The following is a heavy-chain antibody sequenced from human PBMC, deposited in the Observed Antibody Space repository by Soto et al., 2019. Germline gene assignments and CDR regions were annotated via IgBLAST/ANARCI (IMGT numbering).Heavy chain of an antibody. D-gene: IGHD4-17*01. Sequence: EVQLVESGGGLVQPGGSLRLSCAASGFTVSSNYMSWVRQAPGKGLEWVSVIYSGGSTYYADSVKGRFTISRDNSKNTLYLQMNSLRAEDTAVYYCARDAWEDYGDYWYFDLWGRGTLVTVSS. J-gene: IGHJ2*01. CDR3: ARDAWEDYGDYWYFDL. V-gene: IGHV3-66*01. CDR2: IYSGGST. CDR1: GFTVSSNY.